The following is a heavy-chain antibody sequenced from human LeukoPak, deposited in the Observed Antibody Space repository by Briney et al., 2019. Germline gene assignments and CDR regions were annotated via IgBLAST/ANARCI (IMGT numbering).Heavy chain of an antibody. J-gene: IGHJ4*02. CDR1: GSTFSDAW. CDR3: TTDLTRYDY. Sequence: TGGSLRLSCAASGSTFSDAWMTWVRQAPGKGLEWVGRIKSKADGGTTDYSAPVKGRFVISRDDSKNTLYLQMNSLKTEDTALYYCTTDLTRYDYWGQGTLVTVSS. V-gene: IGHV3-15*01. CDR2: IKSKADGGTT. D-gene: IGHD1-1*01.